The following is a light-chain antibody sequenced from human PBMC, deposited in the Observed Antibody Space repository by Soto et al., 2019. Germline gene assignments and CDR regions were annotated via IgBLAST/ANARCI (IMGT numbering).Light chain of an antibody. CDR2: SAS. J-gene: IGKJ5*01. V-gene: IGKV1-27*01. CDR3: QKYNSVPVT. Sequence: DIQMTQSPSSLSASVGDRVTITCRASQGISNFLAWYQQKAGTVPKRLIYSASTLQSGVPSRFSGSGSGTDFTLTISNLQPEDVATYYCQKYNSVPVTFGQGTRLEIK. CDR1: QGISNF.